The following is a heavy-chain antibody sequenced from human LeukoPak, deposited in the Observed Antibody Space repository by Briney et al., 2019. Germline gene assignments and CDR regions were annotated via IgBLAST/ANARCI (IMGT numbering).Heavy chain of an antibody. D-gene: IGHD6-13*01. Sequence: SETLSLTCTVSGGSISGFYWSWIRQPPGKGLEWIGYMSDNGATTYNPSLKSRVTISIDMSNNHFSLTLKSVTAADKAVYYCARGAPYSSSWYYFDYWGQGTLVTVSS. CDR1: GGSISGFY. CDR3: ARGAPYSSSWYYFDY. V-gene: IGHV4-59*01. J-gene: IGHJ4*02. CDR2: MSDNGAT.